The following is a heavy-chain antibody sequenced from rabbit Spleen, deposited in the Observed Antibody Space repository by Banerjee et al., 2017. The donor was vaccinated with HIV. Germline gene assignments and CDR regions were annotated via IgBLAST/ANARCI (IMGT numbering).Heavy chain of an antibody. J-gene: IGHJ4*01. CDR1: GFSFSSGYD. Sequence: QSLEESGGGLVKPGASLTLTCTASGFSFSSGYDMCWVRQATGKGLEWIGTIWTGSTSITWYASWAKGRFTISKTSSTTVTLQMTSLTAADTATYFCARDLTGVIGWNFKLWGPGTLVTVS. CDR2: IWTGSTSIT. D-gene: IGHD1-1*01. V-gene: IGHV1S40*01. CDR3: ARDLTGVIGWNFKL.